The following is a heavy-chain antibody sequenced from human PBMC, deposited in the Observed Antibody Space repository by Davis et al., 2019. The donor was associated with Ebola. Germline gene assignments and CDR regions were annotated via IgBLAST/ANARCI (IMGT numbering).Heavy chain of an antibody. CDR3: ARDYCSAATCYALGF. D-gene: IGHD2-15*01. J-gene: IGHJ4*02. CDR2: INCYNDNT. CDR1: GYSFTSYG. V-gene: IGHV1-18*01. Sequence: ASVKVSCKASGYSFTSYGISRVRQAPGQGLEWLGWINCYNDNTTYAQKVQGRVTMTTDTTTSTAYMELRSLKSDDTAVYYCARDYCSAATCYALGFWGQGTQVTVSS.